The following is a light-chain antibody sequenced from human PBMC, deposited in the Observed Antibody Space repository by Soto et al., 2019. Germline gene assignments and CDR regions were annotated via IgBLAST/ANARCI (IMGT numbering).Light chain of an antibody. Sequence: SYELTQPLSVSVALGQTATITCGGNNIGGENVHWYQQKAGQAPVLVIYRDNNRPSGITERFSGSNSGNTATLTISRAQAGDEADYHCQVWDNTTPVVFGGGTTLTVL. V-gene: IGLV3-9*01. CDR1: NIGGEN. J-gene: IGLJ2*01. CDR2: RDN. CDR3: QVWDNTTPVV.